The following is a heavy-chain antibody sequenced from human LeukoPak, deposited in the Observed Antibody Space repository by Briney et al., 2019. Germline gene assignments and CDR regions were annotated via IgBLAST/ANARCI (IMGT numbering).Heavy chain of an antibody. V-gene: IGHV3-21*01. D-gene: IGHD1-1*01. Sequence: ETLSLTCAVYGGSFSGYYWSWIRQPPGKGLEWVSSISSSSSYIYYADSVKGRFTISRDNAKNSLYLQMNSLRAEDTAVYYCASTTFGAAPFDYWGQGTLVTVSS. J-gene: IGHJ4*02. CDR2: ISSSSSYI. CDR1: GGSFSGYY. CDR3: ASTTFGAAPFDY.